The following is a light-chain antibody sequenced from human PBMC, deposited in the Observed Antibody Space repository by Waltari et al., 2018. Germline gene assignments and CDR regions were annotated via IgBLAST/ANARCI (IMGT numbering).Light chain of an antibody. CDR1: QSISRW. CDR2: DAS. J-gene: IGKJ1*01. CDR3: QHYNSSSWM. V-gene: IGKV1-5*01. Sequence: IQMTQSPSTLSALVGDRVTITCRARQSISRWLACYQQKPGKAPKLLIYDASHLESGVPSRFSGSGSGTEFTLTISSLQPDDFATYYCQHYNSSSWMFGQGTKVEIK.